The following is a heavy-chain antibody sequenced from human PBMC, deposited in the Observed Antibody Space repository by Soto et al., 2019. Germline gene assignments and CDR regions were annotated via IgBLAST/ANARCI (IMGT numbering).Heavy chain of an antibody. Sequence: QVQLQESGPGLVTPSETLSLTCTVSGGSFKSGSYSWSWIRQPPGKGLEWIGYVYHTGRTSYNPSRKSRVSISMDTSKNQFSLNLDSVTAADTAVYFCARDFAYFDSWGQGTLVTVSS. V-gene: IGHV4-61*01. J-gene: IGHJ4*02. CDR3: ARDFAYFDS. D-gene: IGHD3-3*01. CDR2: VYHTGRT. CDR1: GGSFKSGSYS.